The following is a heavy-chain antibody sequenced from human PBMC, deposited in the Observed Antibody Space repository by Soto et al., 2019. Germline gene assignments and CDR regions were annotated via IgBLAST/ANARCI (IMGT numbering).Heavy chain of an antibody. Sequence: QVQLQESGPGLVKPSETLSLTCTVSGGSISSYYWSWIRQPAGKGLEWIGRIYTSGSTNYNPSLKCRVTMSVDTSKNQFSLKLSSVTAADTAVYYCAREPVVVVPAAYDAFDIWGQGTMVTVSS. V-gene: IGHV4-4*07. J-gene: IGHJ3*02. D-gene: IGHD2-2*01. CDR2: IYTSGST. CDR1: GGSISSYY. CDR3: AREPVVVVPAAYDAFDI.